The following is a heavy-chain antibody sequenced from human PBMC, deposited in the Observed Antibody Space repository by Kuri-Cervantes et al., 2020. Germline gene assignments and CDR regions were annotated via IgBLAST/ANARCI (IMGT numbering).Heavy chain of an antibody. CDR3: ARDRLRLVSDDAFDI. CDR1: GFTFSSYA. J-gene: IGHJ3*02. Sequence: GGSLRLSCAASGFTFSSYAMSWVRQAPGKGLEWVSVISDSGANKYYADSVKGRFTISRDNSKNTLYLQMNSLRAEDTAVYYCARDRLRLVSDDAFDIWGQGTMVTVSS. V-gene: IGHV3-23*01. CDR2: ISDSGANK. D-gene: IGHD6-19*01.